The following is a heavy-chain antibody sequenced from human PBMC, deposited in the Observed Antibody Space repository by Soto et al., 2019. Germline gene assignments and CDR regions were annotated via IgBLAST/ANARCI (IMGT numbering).Heavy chain of an antibody. CDR2: INPSGGST. D-gene: IGHD3-9*01. Sequence: ASVKVSCKASGYTFTSYYMHWVRQAPGQGLEWMGIINPSGGSTSYAQKFQGRVTMTRDTSTSTVYMELSSLRSEDTAVYYCARWTRVYDILTGYYTGYSFDNWGQGTLVTISS. CDR3: ARWTRVYDILTGYYTGYSFDN. J-gene: IGHJ4*02. CDR1: GYTFTSYY. V-gene: IGHV1-46*03.